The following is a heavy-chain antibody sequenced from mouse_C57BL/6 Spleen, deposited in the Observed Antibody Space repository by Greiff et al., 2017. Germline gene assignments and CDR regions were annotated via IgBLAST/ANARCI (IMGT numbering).Heavy chain of an antibody. V-gene: IGHV1-64*01. CDR3: ARGGYSNYGTY. J-gene: IGHJ3*01. CDR1: GYTFTSYW. Sequence: VKLQQPGAELVKPGASVKLSCKASGYTFTSYWMHWVKQRPGQGLEWIGMIHPNSGSTNYNEKFKSKATLTVDKSSSTAYMQLSSLTSEDSAVYYCARGGYSNYGTYWGQGTLVTVSA. CDR2: IHPNSGST. D-gene: IGHD2-5*01.